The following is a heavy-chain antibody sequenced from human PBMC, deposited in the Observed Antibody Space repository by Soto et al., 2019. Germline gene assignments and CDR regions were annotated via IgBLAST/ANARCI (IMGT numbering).Heavy chain of an antibody. CDR2: INADNANT. J-gene: IGHJ4*02. CDR3: ARGWVKYFGGKDY. Sequence: ASVKVSCKASGYTFTSYAMNWVRQAPGQGLEWMGWINADNANTDYSQKLQGRVTMTTDTSAGTAYMELRSLTSDDTAVYYCARGWVKYFGGKDYWGQGTLVTVSS. CDR1: GYTFTSYA. D-gene: IGHD2-15*01. V-gene: IGHV1-18*01.